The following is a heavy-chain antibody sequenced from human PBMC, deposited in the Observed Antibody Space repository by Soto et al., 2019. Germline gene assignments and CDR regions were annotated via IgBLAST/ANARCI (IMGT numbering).Heavy chain of an antibody. Sequence: PGGSLRLSCAASGFTFSSYSMNWVRQAPGKGLEWVSSISSSSSYIYYADSVKGRFTISRGNAKNSLYLQMNSLRAEDTAVYYCARSRGDYYYMDVWGKGTTVTVSS. CDR2: ISSSSSYI. J-gene: IGHJ6*03. V-gene: IGHV3-21*01. CDR1: GFTFSSYS. CDR3: ARSRGDYYYMDV.